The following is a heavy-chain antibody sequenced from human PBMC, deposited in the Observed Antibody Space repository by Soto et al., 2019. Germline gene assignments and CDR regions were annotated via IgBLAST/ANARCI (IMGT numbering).Heavy chain of an antibody. CDR1: GFTFSSYG. J-gene: IGHJ5*02. D-gene: IGHD2-15*01. CDR2: IWYDGSYK. CDR3: ARDGGWGCCNGSCFSGWVGP. V-gene: IGHV3-33*01. Sequence: QVQLVESGGGVVQPGRSLRLSCAASGFTFSSYGMHWVRQAPGKGLEWVALIWYDGSYKYYADSVKGRFTISRDNSKDKLYLEMDSLRGEDTAVYYWARDGGWGCCNGSCFSGWVGPWGQGTLVTASS.